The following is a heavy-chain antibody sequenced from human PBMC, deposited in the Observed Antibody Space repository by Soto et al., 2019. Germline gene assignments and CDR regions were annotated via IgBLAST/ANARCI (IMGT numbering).Heavy chain of an antibody. J-gene: IGHJ4*02. V-gene: IGHV4-31*03. Sequence: QVQLQESGPGLVKPSQTLSLTCTVSGGSISSGGYYWSWIRQHPGKGLEWIGYIYYSGSTYYNPSLTSRVTIAVDTSKIQFSLKLSSVTAADTAVYYCARGTLGAIFDYCGQGTLVTVSS. CDR2: IYYSGST. CDR3: ARGTLGAIFDY. CDR1: GGSISSGGYY. D-gene: IGHD3-16*01.